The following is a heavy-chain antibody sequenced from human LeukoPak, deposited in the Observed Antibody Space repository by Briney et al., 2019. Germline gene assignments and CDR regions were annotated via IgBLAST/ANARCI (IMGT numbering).Heavy chain of an antibody. V-gene: IGHV3-7*01. CDR2: IKAVGSER. CDR1: EFIPSGYW. D-gene: IGHD4-17*01. Sequence: RRSRSLSCEVSEFIPSGYWTTWVRQAPGKGLGWVANIKAVGSERYYVDSVKGRFIISRNNASKSLYLQMNSLRAEDTAVYYCARRSTVTAYDFYYMDVWGKGTTVIVSS. CDR3: ARRSTVTAYDFYYMDV. J-gene: IGHJ6*03.